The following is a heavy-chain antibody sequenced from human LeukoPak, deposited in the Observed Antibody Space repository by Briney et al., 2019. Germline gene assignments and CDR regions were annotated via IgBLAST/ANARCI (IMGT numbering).Heavy chain of an antibody. CDR1: GGSISSYY. CDR2: IYTSGST. V-gene: IGHV4-4*07. J-gene: IGHJ4*02. CDR3: ARSRRGIAARYPIDY. D-gene: IGHD6-6*01. Sequence: SETLSLTCTVSGGSISSYYWSWIRQPAGKGLEWIGRIYTSGSTNYNPSLKSRVTISVDTSKNQFSLKLSSVTAADTAVYYCARSRRGIAARYPIDYWGQGTLVTVSS.